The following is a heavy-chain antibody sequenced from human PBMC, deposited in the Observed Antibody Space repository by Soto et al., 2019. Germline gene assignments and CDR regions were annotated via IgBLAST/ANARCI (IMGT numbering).Heavy chain of an antibody. Sequence: QVQLQESGPGLVKPSETLSLTCTVSGGSISPHYWSWIRQPPGKGLEWIGFIYYSGSTNYNPSLKSRATISVDMSQNQFSLKLSSVTAADTAVYYCARHPERGGTTSPTAGTFDSWGQGTLVTVSS. CDR2: IYYSGST. CDR3: ARHPERGGTTSPTAGTFDS. CDR1: GGSISPHY. V-gene: IGHV4-59*08. J-gene: IGHJ4*02. D-gene: IGHD2-15*01.